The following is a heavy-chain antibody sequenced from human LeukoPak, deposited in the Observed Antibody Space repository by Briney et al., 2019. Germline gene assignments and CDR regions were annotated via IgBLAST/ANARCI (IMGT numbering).Heavy chain of an antibody. V-gene: IGHV4-59*12. CDR1: GGSISSYY. D-gene: IGHD3-3*01. CDR2: IYYSGST. CDR3: ARDDLTIFGVLSGFDP. Sequence: PSETLSLTCTVSGGSISSYYWSWIRQPPGKGLEWIGYIYYSGSTNYNPSLKSRVTISVDTSKNQFSLKLSSVTAADTAVYYCARDDLTIFGVLSGFDPWGQGTLVTVSS. J-gene: IGHJ5*02.